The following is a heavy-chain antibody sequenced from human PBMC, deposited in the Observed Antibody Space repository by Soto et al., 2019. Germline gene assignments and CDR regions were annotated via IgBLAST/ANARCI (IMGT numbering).Heavy chain of an antibody. CDR3: ATGLPGIAVAGTDYFDY. J-gene: IGHJ4*02. D-gene: IGHD6-19*01. V-gene: IGHV4-38-2*01. CDR2: IYHSGST. CDR1: GYSISSGYY. Sequence: SETLSLTCAVSGYSISSGYYWGWIRQPPGKGLEWIGSIYHSGSTYYNPSLKSRVTISVDTSKNQFSLKLSSVTAADTAVYYCATGLPGIAVAGTDYFDYWGQGTLVTVSS.